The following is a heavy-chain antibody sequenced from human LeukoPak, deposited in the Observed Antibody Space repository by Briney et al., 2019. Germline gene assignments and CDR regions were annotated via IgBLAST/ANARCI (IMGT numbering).Heavy chain of an antibody. CDR1: GFTFSSYG. CDR2: ISYDGSNK. CDR3: AKDLPLDY. Sequence: GGSLRLSCAASGFTFSSYGMHWVRQAPGKGLEWVAVISYDGSNKYYADSVKGRFTISRDNSKNTLYLQMNSLRAEDTAVYYCAKDLPLDYWGQGTLVIVSS. V-gene: IGHV3-30*18. J-gene: IGHJ4*02.